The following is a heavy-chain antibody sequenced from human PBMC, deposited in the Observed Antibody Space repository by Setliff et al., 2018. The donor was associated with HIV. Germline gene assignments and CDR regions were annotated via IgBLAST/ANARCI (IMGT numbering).Heavy chain of an antibody. CDR3: ARYFRDGSYNDY. J-gene: IGHJ4*02. V-gene: IGHV3-21*03. Sequence: GGSLRLSCAASGFDFSDYSMNWVRQASGKGLEWVSCITGASGFIAYADSVKGRFAISRDNAKNSLYLQMNSLRGEDTAFYYCARYFRDGSYNDYWGQGTLVTVSS. D-gene: IGHD3-10*01. CDR1: GFDFSDYS. CDR2: ITGASGFI.